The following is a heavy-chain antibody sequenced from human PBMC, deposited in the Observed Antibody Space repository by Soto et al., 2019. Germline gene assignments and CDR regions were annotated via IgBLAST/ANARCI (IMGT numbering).Heavy chain of an antibody. V-gene: IGHV3-23*01. CDR2: ISGSGGST. CDR1: GFTFSSYA. J-gene: IGHJ6*02. D-gene: IGHD3-10*01. Sequence: EVQLLESGGGLVQPGGSLRLSCAASGFTFSSYAMSWVRQAPGKGLEWVSAISGSGGSTYYADSVKGRFTISRDNSKNTLYLQMNSLGAEDTAVYYCAKGEFGLWFGELDYYYGMDVWGQGTTVTVSS. CDR3: AKGEFGLWFGELDYYYGMDV.